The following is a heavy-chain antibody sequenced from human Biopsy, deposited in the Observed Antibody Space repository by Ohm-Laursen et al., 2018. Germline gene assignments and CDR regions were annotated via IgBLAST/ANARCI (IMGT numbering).Heavy chain of an antibody. V-gene: IGHV4-59*07. CDR1: GGPIDSYY. CDR2: IYFTGRT. CDR3: ASAGYNPDWNFDL. J-gene: IGHJ2*01. D-gene: IGHD5-24*01. Sequence: SDTLSLTWAVSGGPIDSYYWSWIRQPPGKALEWIGYIYFTGRTSYNPSLKSRVTVSVNTSKKQFSLRLSSVTAADTAVYYCASAGYNPDWNFDLWGRGTRVTVSS.